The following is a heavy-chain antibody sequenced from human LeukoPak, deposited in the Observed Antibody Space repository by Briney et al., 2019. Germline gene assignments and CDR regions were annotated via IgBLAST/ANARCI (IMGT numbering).Heavy chain of an antibody. CDR1: GITLSNYG. D-gene: IGHD3-10*01. V-gene: IGHV3-23*01. CDR2: LSGSGGGT. J-gene: IGHJ4*02. Sequence: GGSLRLSRAVSGITLSNYGMSWVRQAPGKGLEWVAGLSGSGGGTNYADSVQGRFTISRDNPKNTLYLQMNSLRAEDTAVYFCAKRGVVIRVFLVGFHKEAYYFDSWGQGALVTVSS. CDR3: AKRGVVIRVFLVGFHKEAYYFDS.